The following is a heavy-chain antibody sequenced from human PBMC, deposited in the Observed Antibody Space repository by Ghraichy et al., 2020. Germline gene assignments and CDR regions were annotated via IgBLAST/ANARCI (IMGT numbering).Heavy chain of an antibody. Sequence: LSLTCAASGVTSSNYWMSWVRQAPGKGLEWVAHINSAGTDKYYVDSVKGRFTISRDNAKNSLYLQLNSLRPGDTAVYFCATSQHSTAWNWGQGTLVTVSS. D-gene: IGHD2/OR15-2a*01. CDR2: INSAGTDK. CDR3: ATSQHSTAWN. V-gene: IGHV3-7*01. J-gene: IGHJ4*02. CDR1: GVTSSNYW.